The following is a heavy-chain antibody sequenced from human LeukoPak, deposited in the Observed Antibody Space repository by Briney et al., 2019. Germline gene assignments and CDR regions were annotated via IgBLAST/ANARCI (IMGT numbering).Heavy chain of an antibody. CDR1: GYTLTELS. CDR3: ATDRPGYSSSWYDY. Sequence: ASVKVSCKVSGYTLTELSMHWVRQAPGKGLEWMGGFDPEDGETIYAQKFQGRVTMTEDTSTDTAYMELSSLRSEDTAVYYCATDRPGYSSSWYDYWGQGTLVTVSS. V-gene: IGHV1-24*01. D-gene: IGHD6-13*01. CDR2: FDPEDGET. J-gene: IGHJ4*02.